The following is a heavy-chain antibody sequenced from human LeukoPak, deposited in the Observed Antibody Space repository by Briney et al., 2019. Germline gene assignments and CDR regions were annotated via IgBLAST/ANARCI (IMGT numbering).Heavy chain of an antibody. J-gene: IGHJ4*02. D-gene: IGHD3-22*01. CDR1: GYTFTGYY. CDR2: INPNSGGT. Sequence: ASVKVSFKASGYTFTGYYMQWVRQAPGQGLEWMGWINPNSGGTNYARKFQGRVTITRDTSISTAYMELSRLRSDDTAVYYCARGFYDSSGYPKYYFDYWGQGTLVTVSS. CDR3: ARGFYDSSGYPKYYFDY. V-gene: IGHV1-2*02.